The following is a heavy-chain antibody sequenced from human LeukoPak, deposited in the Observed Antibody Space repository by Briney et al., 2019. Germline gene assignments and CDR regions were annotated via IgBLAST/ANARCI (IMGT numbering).Heavy chain of an antibody. CDR3: AGVKVAHRPPRYNWFDP. Sequence: SETLSLTCTVSGGSISSYYWSWIRQPPGKGLEWIGYIYYSGSTNYNPSLKSRVTISVDTSKNQFSLKLSSVTAADTAVYYCAGVKVAHRPPRYNWFDPWGQGTLVTVSS. CDR1: GGSISSYY. J-gene: IGHJ5*02. V-gene: IGHV4-59*01. CDR2: IYYSGST.